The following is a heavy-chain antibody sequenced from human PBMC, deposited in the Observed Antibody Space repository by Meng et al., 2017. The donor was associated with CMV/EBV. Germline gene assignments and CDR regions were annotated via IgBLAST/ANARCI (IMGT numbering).Heavy chain of an antibody. CDR3: ANQYYYGSGSYLGGMDV. CDR1: GFTFSSYA. Sequence: GESLQISCAASGFTFSSYAMSWVRQAPGKGLEWVSAISGSGGSTYYADSVKGRFTISRDNSKNTLYLQMNSLRAEDTAVYYCANQYYYGSGSYLGGMDVWGQGTTVTVSS. D-gene: IGHD3-10*01. CDR2: ISGSGGST. J-gene: IGHJ6*02. V-gene: IGHV3-23*01.